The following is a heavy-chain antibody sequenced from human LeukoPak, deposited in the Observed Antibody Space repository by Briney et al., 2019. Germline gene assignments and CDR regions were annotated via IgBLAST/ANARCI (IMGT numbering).Heavy chain of an antibody. V-gene: IGHV1-18*01. CDR2: ISAYNGNT. Sequence: ASVKVSCKASGYTFTSYGINWVRQAPGQGLEWMGWISAYNGNTNYAQKLQGRVTMTTDTSTSTAYMELRSLRSDDTAVHYCARVLVYCSSTSCYLEDYWGQGTLVTVSS. CDR3: ARVLVYCSSTSCYLEDY. D-gene: IGHD2-2*01. J-gene: IGHJ4*02. CDR1: GYTFTSYG.